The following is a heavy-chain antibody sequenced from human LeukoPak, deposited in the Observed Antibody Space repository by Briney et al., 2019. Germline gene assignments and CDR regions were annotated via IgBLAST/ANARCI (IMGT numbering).Heavy chain of an antibody. Sequence: PGGSLRLSCAASGFTFSNAWMNWVRQAPGKGLEWVGRIKSKTDGGTTDYAAPAKGRFTISRDDSKNTLYLQMNSLKTEDTAVYYCTTEGPTLSYDSRRYKVRFDYWGQGTLVTVSS. D-gene: IGHD3-22*01. CDR1: GFTFSNAW. CDR3: TTEGPTLSYDSRRYKVRFDY. V-gene: IGHV3-15*07. CDR2: IKSKTDGGTT. J-gene: IGHJ4*02.